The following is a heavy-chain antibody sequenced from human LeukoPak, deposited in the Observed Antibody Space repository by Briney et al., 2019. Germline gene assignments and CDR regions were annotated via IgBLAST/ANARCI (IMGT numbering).Heavy chain of an antibody. CDR1: GFTFSSYS. D-gene: IGHD5-18*01. Sequence: GGSLRLSCAASGFTFSSYSMNWVRQAPGKGLEWVSYISSRSSVIYYADSLKGRFTISRDNAKNSVSLQMNSLRAEDTAMYYCARRATTERGHSYGLDYWGQGTLVTVSS. J-gene: IGHJ4*02. CDR3: ARRATTERGHSYGLDY. CDR2: ISSRSSVI. V-gene: IGHV3-48*04.